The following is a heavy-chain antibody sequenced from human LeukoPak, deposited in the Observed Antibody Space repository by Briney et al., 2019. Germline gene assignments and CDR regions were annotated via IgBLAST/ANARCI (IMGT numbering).Heavy chain of an antibody. CDR2: VSDSDTT. J-gene: IGHJ4*02. CDR3: ATRPAETTWFGVFDY. V-gene: IGHV4-59*11. D-gene: IGHD3-10*01. CDR1: GASMHKHY. Sequence: PSQTLSLISSVSGASMHKHYWSWIRHPPGKALDSIGSVSDSDTTNYNPSLKSRVSMSVDTSKNESSLRLSSVTAADTALYYCATRPAETTWFGVFDYWSRGTLVTVSS.